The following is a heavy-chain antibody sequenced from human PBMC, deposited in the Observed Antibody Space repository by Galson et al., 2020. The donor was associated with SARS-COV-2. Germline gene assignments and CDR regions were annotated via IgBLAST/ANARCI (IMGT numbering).Heavy chain of an antibody. CDR1: GYTFTGYY. CDR3: ASSTKSYGSGSYSYDY. D-gene: IGHD3-10*01. V-gene: IGHV1-2*02. Sequence: ASVKVSCKASGYTFTGYYMHWVRQAPGQGLEWMGWINPNSGGTNYAQKFQGRVTMTRDTSISTAYMELSRLRSDDTAVYYCASSTKSYGSGSYSYDYWGQGTLVTVSS. J-gene: IGHJ4*02. CDR2: INPNSGGT.